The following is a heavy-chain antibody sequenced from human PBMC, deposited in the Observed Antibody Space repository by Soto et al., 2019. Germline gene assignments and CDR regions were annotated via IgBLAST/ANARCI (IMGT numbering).Heavy chain of an antibody. CDR1: GGSFSIYY. D-gene: IGHD4-17*01. Sequence: SGTLSLTFAAYGGSFSIYYWSWIRQPPGKGLEWIGEINHSGSTNYNPSLKSRVTISVDTSKNQFSLKLSSVTAADTAVYYCAESVTTAFDIWGQGTMVTVSS. CDR3: AESVTTAFDI. V-gene: IGHV4-34*01. J-gene: IGHJ3*02. CDR2: INHSGST.